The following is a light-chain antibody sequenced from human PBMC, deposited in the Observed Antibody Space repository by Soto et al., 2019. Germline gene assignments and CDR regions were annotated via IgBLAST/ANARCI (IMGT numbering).Light chain of an antibody. Sequence: QSALTQPPSASGSPGQSVTISCTGTISDVGDYNYVSWYQQHPGKAPKLMIYEVSKRPSGVPDRFSGSKSGNTASLTVSGLQADDEADYYCSSYAGSDNYVFGTGTKLTVL. V-gene: IGLV2-8*01. CDR2: EVS. CDR1: ISDVGDYNY. J-gene: IGLJ1*01. CDR3: SSYAGSDNYV.